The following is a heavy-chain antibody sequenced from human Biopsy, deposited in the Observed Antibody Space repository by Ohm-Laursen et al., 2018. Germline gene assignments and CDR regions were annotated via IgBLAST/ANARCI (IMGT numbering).Heavy chain of an antibody. CDR3: ARGEAGVYDALDI. CDR2: IYYSGST. J-gene: IGHJ3*02. Sequence: SDTLSLTCPVSGGSISSHDYYWTWIRQHPGKGLEWIGYIYYSGSTYYNPSLKSRISMSVDTSRNQFSLKLSSVTAADTAVYYCARGEAGVYDALDIWGQGTMVIVSS. CDR1: GGSISSHDYY. D-gene: IGHD5/OR15-5a*01. V-gene: IGHV4-31*03.